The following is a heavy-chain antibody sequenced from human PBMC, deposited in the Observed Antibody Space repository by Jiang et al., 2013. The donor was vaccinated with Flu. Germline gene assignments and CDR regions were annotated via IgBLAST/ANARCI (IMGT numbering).Heavy chain of an antibody. J-gene: IGHJ4*02. CDR3: AKEMKYSGSSSPFDY. Sequence: VQLVESGGGVVQPGRSLRLSCAASGFTFSSYGMHWVRQAPGKGLEWVAVISYDGSNKYYADSVKGRFTISRDNSKNTLYLQMNSLRAEDTAVYYCAKEMKYSGSSSPFDYWGQGTLVTVSS. D-gene: IGHD1-26*01. CDR1: GFTFSSYG. CDR2: ISYDGSNK. V-gene: IGHV3-30*18.